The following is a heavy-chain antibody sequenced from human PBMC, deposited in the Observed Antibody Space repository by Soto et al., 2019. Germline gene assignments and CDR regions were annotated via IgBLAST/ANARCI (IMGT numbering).Heavy chain of an antibody. J-gene: IGHJ4*02. Sequence: LSCAASGFDASVNFMTWVRQAPGKGLEWVSAINNAGTIYYADSVKGRFTISRDNAKNSLYLQMNSLRAEDTAVYYCARDYSSYGPFDYWGQGTLVTVSS. D-gene: IGHD5-18*01. V-gene: IGHV3-66*01. CDR1: GFDASVNF. CDR2: INNAGTI. CDR3: ARDYSSYGPFDY.